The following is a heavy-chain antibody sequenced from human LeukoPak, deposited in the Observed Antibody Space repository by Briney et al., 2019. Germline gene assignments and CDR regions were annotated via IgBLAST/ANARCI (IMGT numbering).Heavy chain of an antibody. D-gene: IGHD3-22*01. J-gene: IGHJ4*02. CDR3: ARDLYRIVVVPHYFDY. V-gene: IGHV3-7*01. CDR1: GFTFSSYG. CDR2: IKQDGSEK. Sequence: GGSLRLSCAASGFTFSSYGMSWVRQAPGKGLEWVANIKQDGSEKYYVDSVKGRFTISRDNARNSLYLQMNSLRAEDTAVHYCARDLYRIVVVPHYFDYWGQGTLVTVSS.